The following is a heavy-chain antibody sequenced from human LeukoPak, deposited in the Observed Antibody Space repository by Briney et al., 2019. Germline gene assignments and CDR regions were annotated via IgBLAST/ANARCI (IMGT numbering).Heavy chain of an antibody. CDR2: IYYSGST. J-gene: IGHJ4*02. V-gene: IGHV4-39*01. CDR3: ARSWTYFDY. CDR1: GDSISSSGYY. D-gene: IGHD6-13*01. Sequence: SETLSLTCTVSGDSISSSGYYWGWIRQPPGKGLEWIGSIYYSGSTYYNPSLKSRVTISVDTSKNQFSLKLSSVTAADTAVYYCARSWTYFDYWGQGTLVTVSS.